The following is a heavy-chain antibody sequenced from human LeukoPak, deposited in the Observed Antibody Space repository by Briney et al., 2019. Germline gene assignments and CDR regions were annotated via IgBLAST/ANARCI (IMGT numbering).Heavy chain of an antibody. Sequence: GTLSLTCAVSGGSISSSTWWTWVRQAPGKGLEWVSSISSGNSYINYADSVKGRFTISRDNAKNSLYLLLNSLSAEDTAVYYCARVQPSGDYAALDVWGQGTMVTVSS. D-gene: IGHD4-17*01. CDR1: GGSISSST. V-gene: IGHV3-21*01. CDR2: ISSGNSYI. CDR3: ARVQPSGDYAALDV. J-gene: IGHJ3*01.